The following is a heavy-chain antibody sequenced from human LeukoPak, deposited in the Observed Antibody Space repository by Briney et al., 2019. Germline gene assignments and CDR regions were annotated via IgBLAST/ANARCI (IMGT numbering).Heavy chain of an antibody. CDR2: IWYDGSNK. D-gene: IGHD5-12*01. CDR1: EFTFSSYG. Sequence: GRSLRLSCAASEFTFSSYGMHWVRQAPGKGLEWVAVIWYDGSNKYYADSVKGRFTISRDNSKNTLYLQMNSLRAEDTAVYYCARVRLRGPLYGMDVWGQGTTVTVSS. J-gene: IGHJ6*02. V-gene: IGHV3-33*01. CDR3: ARVRLRGPLYGMDV.